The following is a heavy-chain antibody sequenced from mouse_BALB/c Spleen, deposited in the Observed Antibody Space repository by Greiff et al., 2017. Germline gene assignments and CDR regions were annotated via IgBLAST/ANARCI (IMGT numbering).Heavy chain of an antibody. CDR3: ARWDYSAMDY. CDR2: IDPANGNT. D-gene: IGHD2-12*01. Sequence: DVKLQESGAELVKPGASVKLSCTASGFNIKDTYMHWVKQRPEQGLEWIGRIDPANGNTKYDPKFQGKATITADTSSNTAYLQLSSLTSEDTAVYYCARWDYSAMDYWGQGTSVTVSS. CDR1: GFNIKDTY. V-gene: IGHV14-3*02. J-gene: IGHJ4*01.